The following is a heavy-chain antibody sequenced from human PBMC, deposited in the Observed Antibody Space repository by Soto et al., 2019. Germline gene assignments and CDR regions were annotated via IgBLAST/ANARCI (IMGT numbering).Heavy chain of an antibody. Sequence: QVQLVESGGGVVQPGRSLRLSCAASGFTFNSYGMHWVRQAPGKGLEWVAVISYDGSNKYYADSVKGRFTISRDNSNNTLYLQMNSLRAEDTAVYYCAKVQGGAASAFDIWGQGTMVTVSS. D-gene: IGHD5-18*01. CDR3: AKVQGGAASAFDI. CDR2: ISYDGSNK. V-gene: IGHV3-30*18. CDR1: GFTFNSYG. J-gene: IGHJ3*02.